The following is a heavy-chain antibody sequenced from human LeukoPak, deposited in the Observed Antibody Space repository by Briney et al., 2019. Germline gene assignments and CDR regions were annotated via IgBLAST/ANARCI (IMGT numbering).Heavy chain of an antibody. J-gene: IGHJ4*02. CDR1: GDTPHSHA. D-gene: IGHD1-7*01. Sequence: GASVKVSCKSSGDTPHSHAISWVRQAPGQGLEWMRRIIPAFDTANYAQKFQGRVTITADKSTRTAYMEMSSLRSEDTAVYYCARDYNWNFANSSPFDYWGQGTLVTVSS. CDR2: IIPAFDTA. CDR3: ARDYNWNFANSSPFDY. V-gene: IGHV1-69*06.